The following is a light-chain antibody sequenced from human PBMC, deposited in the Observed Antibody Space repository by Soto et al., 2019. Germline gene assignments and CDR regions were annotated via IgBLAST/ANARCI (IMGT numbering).Light chain of an antibody. J-gene: IGKJ1*01. CDR3: QQYGSSPTT. CDR2: GAS. Sequence: EILFTQSPATLSLSPGERATLSCRASQSVNNYLAWYQQTPGQAPRLLFFGASIRATGIPDRFSGSGSGTDFTLTINRLEPEDSAVYHCQQYGSSPTTFGQGTKWIS. CDR1: QSVNNY. V-gene: IGKV3-20*01.